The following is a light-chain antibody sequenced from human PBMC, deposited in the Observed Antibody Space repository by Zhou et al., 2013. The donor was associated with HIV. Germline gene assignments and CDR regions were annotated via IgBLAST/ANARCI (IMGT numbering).Light chain of an antibody. CDR2: GAS. Sequence: EVLMTQSPATLSLSPGETATLSCRASQTLDTNLAWYQQQPGQAPRLLIYGASTRATGIPARFSGSGSGTDFTLTISSLQPEDFGTYYCQQFNNYPHRTFGPGTKVDFK. CDR1: QTLDTN. CDR3: QQFNNYPHRT. J-gene: IGKJ3*01. V-gene: IGKV3-15*01.